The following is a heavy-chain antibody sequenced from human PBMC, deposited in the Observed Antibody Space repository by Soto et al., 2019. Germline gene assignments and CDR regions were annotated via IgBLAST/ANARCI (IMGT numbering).Heavy chain of an antibody. V-gene: IGHV3-23*01. CDR2: ISGSGGST. D-gene: IGHD5-12*01. CDR1: GFTFSSYA. Sequence: GGSLSLSCAASGFTFSSYAMSWVRQAPGKGLEWVSAISGSGGSTYYADSVKGRFTISRDNSKNTLYLQMNSLRAEDTAVYYCAKFVGGYDNFDYWGQGTLVTVSS. J-gene: IGHJ4*02. CDR3: AKFVGGYDNFDY.